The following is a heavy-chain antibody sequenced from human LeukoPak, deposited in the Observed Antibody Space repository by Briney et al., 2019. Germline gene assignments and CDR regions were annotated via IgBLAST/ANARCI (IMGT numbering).Heavy chain of an antibody. J-gene: IGHJ3*02. CDR3: ARARQLRKHDAFDI. D-gene: IGHD1-1*01. CDR2: IYTSGST. Sequence: KSTQTLSLTCTVSGGSISSGSYYWSWIRQPAGKGLEWIGRIYTSGSTNYNPSLKSRVTISVDTSKNQFSLKLSSVTAADTAVYYCARARQLRKHDAFDIWGQGTVVTVSS. V-gene: IGHV4-61*02. CDR1: GGSISSGSYY.